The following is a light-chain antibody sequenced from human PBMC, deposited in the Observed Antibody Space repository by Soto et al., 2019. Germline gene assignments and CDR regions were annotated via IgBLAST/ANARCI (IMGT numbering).Light chain of an antibody. CDR1: SSDVGGYDL. V-gene: IGLV2-23*01. Sequence: QSVLTQPASVSGSPGQSITISCSGTSSDVGGYDLVSWYQHHPGKVPKLIIHEDTKRPSGVSTRFSGSKSGSTASLTISGLQAEDEADYYCCSYAGYTTPYVFGTGTKLTVL. CDR2: EDT. CDR3: CSYAGYTTPYV. J-gene: IGLJ1*01.